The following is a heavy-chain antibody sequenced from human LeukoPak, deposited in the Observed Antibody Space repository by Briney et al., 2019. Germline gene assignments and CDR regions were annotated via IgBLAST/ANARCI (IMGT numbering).Heavy chain of an antibody. J-gene: IGHJ4*02. D-gene: IGHD6-13*01. CDR2: IYYSGST. Sequence: PSETLSLTCTVSGGSISSYYWSWIRQPPGKGLEWIGYIYYSGSTNYNPSLKSRVTISVDTSKNQFSLKLSSVTAADTAVYYCAGRGIAAAGGDFDYWGQGTLVTVSS. V-gene: IGHV4-59*01. CDR3: AGRGIAAAGGDFDY. CDR1: GGSISSYY.